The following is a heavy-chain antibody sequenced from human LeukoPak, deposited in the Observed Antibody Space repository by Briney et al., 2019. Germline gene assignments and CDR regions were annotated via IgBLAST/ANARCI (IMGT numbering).Heavy chain of an antibody. CDR3: AREGTGPGRSHYYYGMDV. J-gene: IGHJ6*02. CDR1: GGTFSIYA. V-gene: IGHV1-69*04. Sequence: GSSVTVSFTASGGTFSIYAISWVRQAPGQGLEWLGRIIPILGIANYAQKFQGRVTITADKSTSTAYMELSSLRSEDTAVYYCAREGTGPGRSHYYYGMDVWGQGTTVTVSS. D-gene: IGHD3/OR15-3a*01. CDR2: IIPILGIA.